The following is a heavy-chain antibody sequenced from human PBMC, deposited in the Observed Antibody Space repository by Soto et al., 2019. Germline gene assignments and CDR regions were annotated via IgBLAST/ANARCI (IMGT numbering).Heavy chain of an antibody. V-gene: IGHV4-34*01. CDR3: ARGARYYSNYNWFDP. J-gene: IGHJ5*02. D-gene: IGHD4-4*01. CDR2: INHSGST. CDR1: GGSFSGYY. Sequence: SETLSLTCAVYGGSFSGYYWSWIRQPPGKGLEWIGEINHSGSTNYNPSLKSRVTISGDTAKNQFSLKLSSVTAADTAVYYCARGARYYSNYNWFDPWGQGTLVTVSS.